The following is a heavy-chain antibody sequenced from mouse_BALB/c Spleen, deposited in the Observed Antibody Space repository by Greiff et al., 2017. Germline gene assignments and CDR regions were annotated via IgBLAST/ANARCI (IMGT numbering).Heavy chain of an antibody. Sequence: EVQGVESGGGLVKPGGSLKLSCAASGFTFSDYYMYWVRQTPEKRLEWVATISDGGSYTYYPDSVKGRFTISRDNAKNNLYLQMSSLKSEDTAMYYCARGHGYDGEYYFDYWGQGTTLTVSS. V-gene: IGHV5-4*02. CDR1: GFTFSDYY. CDR3: ARGHGYDGEYYFDY. D-gene: IGHD2-2*01. J-gene: IGHJ2*01. CDR2: ISDGGSYT.